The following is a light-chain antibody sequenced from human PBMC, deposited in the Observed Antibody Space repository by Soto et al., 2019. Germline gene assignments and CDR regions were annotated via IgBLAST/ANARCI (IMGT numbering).Light chain of an antibody. V-gene: IGKV3-11*01. Sequence: EIVLTQSPATLSLSPGERATLSCRASQNVRSYLAWYQQKPGQAPRLLIYDAFKRATGIPARFSGSGSGTDFTLTISSLEPEDFAVYYCQQLSNWALTFGGGTDVEIK. CDR3: QQLSNWALT. CDR1: QNVRSY. J-gene: IGKJ4*01. CDR2: DAF.